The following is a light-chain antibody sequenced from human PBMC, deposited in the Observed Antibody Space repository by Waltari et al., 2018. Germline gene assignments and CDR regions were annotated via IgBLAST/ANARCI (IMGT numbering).Light chain of an antibody. Sequence: IQMTQSPSSVSASVGDRVSLTCRASQAISSYLAWYQQKPGKTPNLRIYGASSLQSGVPSRFSGSGSGTDFTLTISSLQPEDFATYYCQQANSFPLTFGGGTKVEIK. CDR1: QAISSY. V-gene: IGKV1-12*01. CDR3: QQANSFPLT. CDR2: GAS. J-gene: IGKJ4*01.